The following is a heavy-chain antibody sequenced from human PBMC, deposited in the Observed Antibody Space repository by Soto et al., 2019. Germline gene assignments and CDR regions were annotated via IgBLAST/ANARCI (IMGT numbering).Heavy chain of an antibody. V-gene: IGHV5-10-1*01. CDR3: ARQIYDSDTGPNFQYYFDS. J-gene: IGHJ4*02. CDR2: IDPSDSQT. Sequence: PVASLKISWKVSGYSFAGYWITWVRQKPGKGLEWMGRIDPSDSQTYYSPSFRGHVTISATKSITTVFLQWSSLRASDTAMYYCARQIYDSDTGPNFQYYFDSWGQGTPVTVPQ. CDR1: GYSFAGYW. D-gene: IGHD3-22*01.